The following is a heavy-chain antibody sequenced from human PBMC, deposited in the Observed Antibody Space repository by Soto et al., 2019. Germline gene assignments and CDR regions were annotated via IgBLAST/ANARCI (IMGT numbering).Heavy chain of an antibody. Sequence: VASLKLSCQTSGYPFAGYWIGWVSPLPGKGLEWLGIIFPGDSDTKYSPSFQGQVIISADKSIRTAYLQWSSLKASDTAIYYCARQSGMDVWGQGTTVTVSS. CDR3: ARQSGMDV. J-gene: IGHJ6*02. D-gene: IGHD5-12*01. V-gene: IGHV5-51*01. CDR2: IFPGDSDT. CDR1: GYPFAGYW.